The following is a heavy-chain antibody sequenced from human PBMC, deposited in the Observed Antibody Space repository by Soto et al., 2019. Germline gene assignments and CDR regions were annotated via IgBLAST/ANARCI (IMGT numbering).Heavy chain of an antibody. Sequence: QLQLQESGPGLVKPSETLSLTCTVSGGSISSSSYYWGWIRQPPGKGLEWIGSIYYSGSTYYNPAHKSRVPLSVDTHKTQSSLRMSSVTAADTAVYYGARHRPRRYFDLWGRGTLVTVSS. V-gene: IGHV4-39*01. CDR1: GGSISSSSYY. CDR3: ARHRPRRYFDL. J-gene: IGHJ2*01. CDR2: IYYSGST.